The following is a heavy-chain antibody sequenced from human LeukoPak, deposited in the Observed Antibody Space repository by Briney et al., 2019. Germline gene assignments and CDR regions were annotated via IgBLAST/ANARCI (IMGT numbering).Heavy chain of an antibody. Sequence: GASVKVSCKASGYTFTSYDINWVRQATGQGLEWMGWMNPNSGSTGYAQKFQGRVTMTRNTSISTAYMELSSLRSEDTAVYYCARGPRSTSSTDYWGQGTLVTVSS. V-gene: IGHV1-8*01. CDR3: ARGPRSTSSTDY. D-gene: IGHD2-2*01. CDR1: GYTFTSYD. J-gene: IGHJ4*02. CDR2: MNPNSGST.